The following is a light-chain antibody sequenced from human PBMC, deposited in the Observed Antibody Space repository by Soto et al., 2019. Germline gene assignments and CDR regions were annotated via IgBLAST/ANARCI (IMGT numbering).Light chain of an antibody. CDR1: QSVSSSY. Sequence: EIVLTQSPGTLSLSPGGRATLSCRASQSVSSSYLGWYQQKPGQAPRLLIYGASSRATGIPDRFSGSGSGTDFTLTISRLEPEDFAVYYCQQYGSSPPVTFGQGTKVDIK. V-gene: IGKV3-20*01. CDR2: GAS. J-gene: IGKJ1*01. CDR3: QQYGSSPPVT.